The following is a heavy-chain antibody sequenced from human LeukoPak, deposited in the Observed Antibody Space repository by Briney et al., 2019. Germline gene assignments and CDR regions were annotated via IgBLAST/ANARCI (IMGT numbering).Heavy chain of an antibody. Sequence: SGGSLRLSCTASGFTFGDYAMSWFRQAPGKGLEWVSFIRRQAYGGTTEYAASVKGRFSISRDDSKNIAYLQMNSLKTEDTAVYYCTRMNSNYYYGMDVWSQGTTVTVSS. CDR1: GFTFGDYA. J-gene: IGHJ6*02. CDR2: IRRQAYGGTT. D-gene: IGHD2/OR15-2a*01. CDR3: TRMNSNYYYGMDV. V-gene: IGHV3-49*03.